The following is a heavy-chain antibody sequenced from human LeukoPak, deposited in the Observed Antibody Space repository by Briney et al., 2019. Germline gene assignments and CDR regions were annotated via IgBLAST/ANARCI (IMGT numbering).Heavy chain of an antibody. D-gene: IGHD6-13*01. J-gene: IGHJ4*02. CDR3: AKLWVQQLEFGQIPNFDY. V-gene: IGHV3-30*18. Sequence: PGGSLRLSCAASGFTSSSYGMHWVRQAPGKGLEWVAVISYDGSNKYYADSVKGRFTISRDNSKNTLYLQMNSLRAEDTAVYYCAKLWVQQLEFGQIPNFDYWGQGTLVTVSS. CDR1: GFTSSSYG. CDR2: ISYDGSNK.